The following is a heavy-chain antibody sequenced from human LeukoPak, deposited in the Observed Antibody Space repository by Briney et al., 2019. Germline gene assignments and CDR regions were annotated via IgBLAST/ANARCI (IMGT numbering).Heavy chain of an antibody. V-gene: IGHV1-18*01. CDR2: ISAYNGNT. CDR3: ARSIAVAGTGLYFDY. CDR1: GYTFTSYG. Sequence: ASVKVSCKASGYTFTSYGISWVRQAPGQGLEWMGWISAYNGNTNCAQKLQGRVTMTTDTSTSTAYMELRSLRSDDTAVYYCARSIAVAGTGLYFDYWGQGTLVTVSS. J-gene: IGHJ4*02. D-gene: IGHD6-19*01.